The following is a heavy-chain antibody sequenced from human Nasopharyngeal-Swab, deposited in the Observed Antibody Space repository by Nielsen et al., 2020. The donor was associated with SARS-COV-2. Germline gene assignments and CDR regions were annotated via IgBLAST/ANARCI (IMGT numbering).Heavy chain of an antibody. Sequence: ASVKVSCKASGYTFAAYAMHWVRQAPGQGLEWLGWINVANGDTTYSQKFQGRVTISRDTSASTGYMELTSLRSEDTAVYYCARGWRSNSFDYWGQGARVTVSA. CDR2: INVANGDT. CDR1: GYTFAAYA. J-gene: IGHJ4*01. CDR3: ARGWRSNSFDY. D-gene: IGHD2/OR15-2a*01. V-gene: IGHV1-3*01.